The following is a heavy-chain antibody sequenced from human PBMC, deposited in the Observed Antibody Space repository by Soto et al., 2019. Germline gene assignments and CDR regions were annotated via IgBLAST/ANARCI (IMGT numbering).Heavy chain of an antibody. Sequence: QVQLVQSGADVRKTGASVKVSCKASGYPFSENHIHWVRQAPGQGLEWMGWLNPYSGATKYAPKFQGRVTMTRDTSISKSYMEVNGLKSDDTAFYYCATARRGTVSLLADWGQGTLVTVSP. D-gene: IGHD4-4*01. CDR2: LNPYSGAT. J-gene: IGHJ4*01. CDR1: GYPFSENH. CDR3: ATARRGTVSLLAD. V-gene: IGHV1-2*02.